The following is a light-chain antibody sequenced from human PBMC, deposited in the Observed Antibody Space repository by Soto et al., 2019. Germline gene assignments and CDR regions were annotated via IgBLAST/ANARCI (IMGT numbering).Light chain of an antibody. Sequence: EIVLTQSPGTLSLSPGERATLPCRASESVNNNYLAWYQQKPGQAPRLLIYGASSRATGIPDRFSGSGSGTDFTLTISRLESVDFAVYYCQQYNIRPYTFGQGTKVDIK. CDR2: GAS. CDR1: ESVNNNY. V-gene: IGKV3-20*01. J-gene: IGKJ2*01. CDR3: QQYNIRPYT.